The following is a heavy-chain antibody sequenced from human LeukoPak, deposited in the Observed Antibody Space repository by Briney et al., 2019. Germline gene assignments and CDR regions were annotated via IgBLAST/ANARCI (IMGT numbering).Heavy chain of an antibody. V-gene: IGHV4-59*01. J-gene: IGHJ5*02. Sequence: PSETLSLTCTVFGGSISSYYWSWIRQPPGKGLEWIGYIYNSGSTRYNPSLRSRVTIDTSKNQFSLKLSSVTAADTAVYYCARSRAPRILEWFDPWGQGTLVTVSS. CDR3: ARSRAPRILEWFDP. CDR1: GGSISSYY. CDR2: IYNSGST. D-gene: IGHD3-3*01.